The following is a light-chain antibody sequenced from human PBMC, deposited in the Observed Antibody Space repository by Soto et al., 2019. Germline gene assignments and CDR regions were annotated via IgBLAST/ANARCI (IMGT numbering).Light chain of an antibody. V-gene: IGKV3-20*01. CDR2: DAS. J-gene: IGKJ3*01. Sequence: EIVMTQSASALSVSTGERATLSCRASQSVSSNLAWYQQKPGKAPRLLIYDASNRATGIPARFSGSGSEKDFTLNISRLEPEDFALYYCQRYGSSPGLFTFGPGTKVDIK. CDR1: QSVSSN. CDR3: QRYGSSPGLFT.